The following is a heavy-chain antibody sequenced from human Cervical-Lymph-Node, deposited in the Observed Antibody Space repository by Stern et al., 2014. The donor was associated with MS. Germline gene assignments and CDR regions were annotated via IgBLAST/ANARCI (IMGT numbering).Heavy chain of an antibody. V-gene: IGHV4-39*01. J-gene: IGHJ4*02. CDR3: AYAVAGLFDY. D-gene: IGHD6-19*01. CDR2: IYYSGST. CDR1: GGSISSSSYY. Sequence: QVQLQESGPGLVKPSETLSLTCTVSGGSISSSSYYWGWIRQPPGKGLEWIGGIYYSGSTYYNPSLKSRVTISVDTSKNQFSLKRGSVTAADTAVYYCAYAVAGLFDYWGQGTLVTVSS.